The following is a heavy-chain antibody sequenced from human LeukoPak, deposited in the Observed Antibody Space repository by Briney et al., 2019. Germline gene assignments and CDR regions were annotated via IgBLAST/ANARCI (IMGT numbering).Heavy chain of an antibody. J-gene: IGHJ4*02. CDR1: GFTFSGSA. V-gene: IGHV3-73*01. D-gene: IGHD6-6*01. CDR2: IRSKANGYTT. CDR3: TTSWGIAARPTDY. Sequence: GGSLKLSCAASGFTFSGSAMHWVRQASGKGLEWVGRIRSKANGYTTAYGASVKGRFTISRDDSQRATYVQMNSLKTEDTAVYYCTTSWGIAARPTDYWGQGTLVTVSS.